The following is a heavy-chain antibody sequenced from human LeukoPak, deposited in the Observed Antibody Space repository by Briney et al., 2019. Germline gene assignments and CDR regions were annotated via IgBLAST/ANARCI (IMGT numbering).Heavy chain of an antibody. Sequence: GGSLRLSCAASGFTFSSYTMNWVRQPPGKGLEWVSSISSSSSYIYYADSVKGRFTISRDNAKNSLYLQMNSLRAEDTAVYYCARSDGLRDAFDIWGQGTMVTVSS. D-gene: IGHD5-24*01. V-gene: IGHV3-21*01. CDR3: ARSDGLRDAFDI. CDR1: GFTFSSYT. CDR2: ISSSSSYI. J-gene: IGHJ3*02.